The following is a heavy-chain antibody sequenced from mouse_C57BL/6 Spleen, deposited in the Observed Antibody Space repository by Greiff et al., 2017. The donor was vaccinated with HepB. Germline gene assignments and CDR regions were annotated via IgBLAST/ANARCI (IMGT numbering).Heavy chain of an antibody. J-gene: IGHJ2*01. D-gene: IGHD2-4*01. CDR2: IYPSDSYT. Sequence: QVQLQQPGAELVKPGASVKLSCKASGYTFTSYWMQWVKQRPGQGLEWIGEIYPSDSYTNYNQKFKGKATLTVDTSSSTAYMQLSSLTSEDSAVYYCATYDYEGYFDYWGQGTTLTVSS. V-gene: IGHV1-50*01. CDR1: GYTFTSYW. CDR3: ATYDYEGYFDY.